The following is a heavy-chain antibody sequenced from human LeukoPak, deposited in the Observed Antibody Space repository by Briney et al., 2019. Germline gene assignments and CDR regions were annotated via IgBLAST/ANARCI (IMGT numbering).Heavy chain of an antibody. V-gene: IGHV4-30-2*01. D-gene: IGHD2-15*01. Sequence: SGTLSLTCAVSGGSISSGGYSWSWIRQPRGKGLEWIGYIYHSGSTYYNPSLKSRVTISVDRSKNQFSLKLSSVTAADTAVYYCARVNRGGGYIDYWGQGTLVTVSS. J-gene: IGHJ4*02. CDR3: ARVNRGGGYIDY. CDR2: IYHSGST. CDR1: GGSISSGGYS.